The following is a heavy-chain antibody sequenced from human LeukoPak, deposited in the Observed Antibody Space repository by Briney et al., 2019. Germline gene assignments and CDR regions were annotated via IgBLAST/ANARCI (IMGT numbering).Heavy chain of an antibody. CDR3: ARVGAPGGLRPYHYYY. V-gene: IGHV1-2*02. D-gene: IGHD3-10*01. Sequence: GASVKVSCKASGYIFADYWVHWVRQAPGRGLECMGWIDAASGTTNEPQKFKGRITVTRDTSASTVYMDLTGLTTDDTAVYYCARVGAPGGLRPYHYYYWGQGTLVTVSS. CDR1: GYIFADYW. CDR2: IDAASGTT. J-gene: IGHJ4*02.